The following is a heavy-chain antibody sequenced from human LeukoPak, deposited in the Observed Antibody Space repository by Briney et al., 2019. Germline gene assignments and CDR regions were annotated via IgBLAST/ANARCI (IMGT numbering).Heavy chain of an antibody. Sequence: PGGSLRLSCAASGFSVSSNYVSWVRQAPGKGLEWVSAISGSGGSTYYADSVKGRFTISRDNSKNTLYLQMNSLRAEDTAVYYCAKGTGSGEYYYYYMDVWGKGTTVTVSS. V-gene: IGHV3-23*01. CDR1: GFSVSSNY. CDR3: AKGTGSGEYYYYYMDV. CDR2: ISGSGGST. J-gene: IGHJ6*03. D-gene: IGHD1-26*01.